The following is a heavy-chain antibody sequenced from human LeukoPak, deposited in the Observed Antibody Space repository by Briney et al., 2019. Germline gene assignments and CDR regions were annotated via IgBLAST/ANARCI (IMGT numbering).Heavy chain of an antibody. D-gene: IGHD2-2*02. CDR1: GFTVSSSY. V-gene: IGHV3-53*01. CDR2: IHSAGST. J-gene: IGHJ6*03. Sequence: GGSLRLSCVASGFTVSSSYMSWVRQAPGEGLEWVSVIHSAGSTYYADSVKGRFTISRDNAKNSLYLQMNSLRAEDTAVYYCARDPRHCSSTSCYTGVTYYYYMDVWGKGTTVTVSS. CDR3: ARDPRHCSSTSCYTGVTYYYYMDV.